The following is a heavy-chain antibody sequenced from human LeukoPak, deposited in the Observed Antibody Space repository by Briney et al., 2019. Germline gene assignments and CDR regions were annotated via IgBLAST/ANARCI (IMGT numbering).Heavy chain of an antibody. D-gene: IGHD3-22*01. CDR1: GGSISNYY. CDR3: AREGGGDYYDSSGHMAFDY. V-gene: IGHV4-4*07. CDR2: IYSRVT. J-gene: IGHJ4*02. Sequence: PSETLSLTCTVSGGSISNYYLSWIRQPAGKGLEWIGRIYSRVTTYNPSLKSRVTMSADTSRNHVSLPLNSVTAADTAVYYCAREGGGDYYDSSGHMAFDYWGQGTLVTVSS.